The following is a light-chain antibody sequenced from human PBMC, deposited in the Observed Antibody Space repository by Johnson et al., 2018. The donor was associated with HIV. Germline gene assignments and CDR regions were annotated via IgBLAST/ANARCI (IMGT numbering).Light chain of an antibody. V-gene: IGLV1-51*02. CDR1: SSNIGNNY. J-gene: IGLJ1*01. CDR3: GTWDSSLSVV. CDR2: ENN. Sequence: QSVLTQPPSVSAAPGQKVTISCSGSSSNIGNNYVSWYQQLPGTAPKLLIYENNKRPSGIPDRFSGSNSGTSATLGITGLQTGDEADYYCGTWDSSLSVVFGTGTKVTVL.